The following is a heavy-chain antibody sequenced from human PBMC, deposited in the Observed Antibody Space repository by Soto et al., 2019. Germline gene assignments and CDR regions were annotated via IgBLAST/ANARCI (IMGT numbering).Heavy chain of an antibody. D-gene: IGHD3-9*01. CDR2: ISGSGGRT. V-gene: IGHV3-23*01. Sequence: EVQLLESGGGLVQPGGSLRLSCAASGFTFSSYAMSWVRQAPGKGLEWVSAISGSGGRTYYADSVKGQFTIPRDNSKNTVHLQRTSLRAEDRGVYYSAQDFEAAAACPRPFDCWGQGNLVIGCS. CDR1: GFTFSSYA. CDR3: AQDFEAAAACPRPFDC. J-gene: IGHJ4*02.